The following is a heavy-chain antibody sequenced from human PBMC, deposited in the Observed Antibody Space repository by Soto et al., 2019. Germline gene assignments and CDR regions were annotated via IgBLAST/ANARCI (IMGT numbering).Heavy chain of an antibody. V-gene: IGHV3-72*01. CDR3: ARVLGGGESYYYYMDV. CDR1: GFTFSDHY. J-gene: IGHJ6*03. Sequence: GGSLRLSCAASGFTFSDHYMDWVRQAPGKGLEWVGRTRNKANSYTTEYAASVKGRFTISRDDSKNSLYLQMNSLKTEDTAVYYCARVLGGGESYYYYMDVWGKGTTVTVSS. D-gene: IGHD2-21*01. CDR2: TRNKANSYTT.